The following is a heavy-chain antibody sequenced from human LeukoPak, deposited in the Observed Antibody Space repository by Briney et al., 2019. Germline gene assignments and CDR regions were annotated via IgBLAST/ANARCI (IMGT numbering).Heavy chain of an antibody. V-gene: IGHV3-21*01. Sequence: PGGSLRLSCAASGFTFSSYSMNWVRQAPGKGLGWVSSISSSSSYIYYADSVKGRFTISRDNAKNSLYLQMNSLRAEDTAVYYCACYYDSSGYFADAFDIWGQGTMVTVSS. D-gene: IGHD3-22*01. CDR1: GFTFSSYS. J-gene: IGHJ3*02. CDR3: ACYYDSSGYFADAFDI. CDR2: ISSSSSYI.